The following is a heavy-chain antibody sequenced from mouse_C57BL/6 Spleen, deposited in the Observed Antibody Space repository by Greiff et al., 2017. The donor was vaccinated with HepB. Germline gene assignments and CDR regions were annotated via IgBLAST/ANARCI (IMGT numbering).Heavy chain of an antibody. J-gene: IGHJ3*01. V-gene: IGHV1-4*01. Sequence: VQLQQSGAELARPGASVKMSCKASGYTFTSYSMHWVKQRPGQGLEWIGYINPSSGYTKYNQKFKDKATLTADKSSSTAYMQLSSLTSEDSAVYYCERSTGFAYWGQGTLVTVSA. CDR1: GYTFTSYS. D-gene: IGHD4-1*01. CDR2: INPSSGYT. CDR3: ERSTGFAY.